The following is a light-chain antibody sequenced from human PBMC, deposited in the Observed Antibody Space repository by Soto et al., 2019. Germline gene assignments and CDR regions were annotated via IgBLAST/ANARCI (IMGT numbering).Light chain of an antibody. Sequence: EIVMTQSPAVLSVSPGERATLSGRARQNIRFNLAWYQQKPGQAPRLLISAASTRATGIPARFSGSGSGTEFTLTISSLQSEDFAIYYCHQYDNWPGAFGQGTRVDI. CDR1: QNIRFN. CDR3: HQYDNWPGA. J-gene: IGKJ1*01. V-gene: IGKV3-15*01. CDR2: AAS.